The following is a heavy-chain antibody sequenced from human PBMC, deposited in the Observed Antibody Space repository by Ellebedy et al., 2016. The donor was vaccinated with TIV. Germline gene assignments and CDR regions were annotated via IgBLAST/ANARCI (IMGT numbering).Heavy chain of an antibody. CDR1: GYSFTSYW. J-gene: IGHJ3*02. D-gene: IGHD2-8*01. V-gene: IGHV5-51*01. Sequence: GGSLRLXCKGSGYSFTSYWIGWVRQLPGKGLEWMGIIYPGDSDTRYSPSFQGQVTISADKSISTAYLQWSSLKASDTAMYYCARVYCTNGVCSYDAFDIWGQGTMVTVSS. CDR2: IYPGDSDT. CDR3: ARVYCTNGVCSYDAFDI.